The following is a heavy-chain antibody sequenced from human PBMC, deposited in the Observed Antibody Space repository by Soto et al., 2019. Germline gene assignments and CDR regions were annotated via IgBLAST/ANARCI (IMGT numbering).Heavy chain of an antibody. CDR1: GGSISSSSYY. CDR2: IYYSGST. D-gene: IGHD3-9*01. V-gene: IGHV4-39*01. Sequence: PSETLSLTCTVSGGSISSSSYYWGWIRQPPGKGLEWIGSIYYSGSTYYNPSLKSRVTISVGTSKNQFSLKLSSVTAADTAVYYCARHGGDILADNYYYMDVWGKGTTVTVSS. CDR3: ARHGGDILADNYYYMDV. J-gene: IGHJ6*03.